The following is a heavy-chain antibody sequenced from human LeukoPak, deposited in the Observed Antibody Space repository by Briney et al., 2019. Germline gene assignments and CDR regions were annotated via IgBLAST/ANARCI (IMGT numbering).Heavy chain of an antibody. Sequence: GGSLRLSCAASGFTFTRYAMSWVRQAPGKGLEWVSAISGSGGSTYYADSVKGRFTISRDNSKNTLFLQMNSLRVEDTAVYYCAKVGEPYDSGSYYVDYWGQGTLVPVSS. J-gene: IGHJ4*02. CDR1: GFTFTRYA. V-gene: IGHV3-23*01. CDR2: ISGSGGST. D-gene: IGHD3-10*01. CDR3: AKVGEPYDSGSYYVDY.